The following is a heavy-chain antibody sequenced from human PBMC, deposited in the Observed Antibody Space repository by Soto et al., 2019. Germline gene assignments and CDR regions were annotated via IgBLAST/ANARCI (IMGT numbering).Heavy chain of an antibody. Sequence: QLQLQESGPGLVKPSETLSLTCTVSGGPISSSSYCWGWIRQPPGKGLEWIGSIYSSGSTYYIPSLQGRVTLSVDTSKNQLSLKLSSVTAADTAVYYCARLWRCTAARPDYWGQGTLVTVSS. J-gene: IGHJ4*02. D-gene: IGHD3-3*01. CDR3: ARLWRCTAARPDY. V-gene: IGHV4-39*01. CDR1: GGPISSSSYC. CDR2: IYSSGST.